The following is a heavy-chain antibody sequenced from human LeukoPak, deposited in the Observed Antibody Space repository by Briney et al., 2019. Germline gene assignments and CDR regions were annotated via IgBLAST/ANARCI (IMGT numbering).Heavy chain of an antibody. V-gene: IGHV3-7*03. Sequence: GGSLRLSCVASGFNFSNYWMNWVRQAPGKGLEWVANIKEDGSEKYYVDSVKGRFTISRDNAKNSVYLQMSSLRDEDTAVFYCARGPMREKNIQNRRVHFDYWGQGTLVTVSS. J-gene: IGHJ4*02. CDR3: ARGPMREKNIQNRRVHFDY. CDR1: GFNFSNYW. CDR2: IKEDGSEK. D-gene: IGHD2/OR15-2a*01.